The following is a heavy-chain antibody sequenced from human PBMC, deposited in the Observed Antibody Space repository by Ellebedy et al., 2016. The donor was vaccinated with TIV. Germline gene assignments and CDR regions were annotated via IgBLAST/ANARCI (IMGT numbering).Heavy chain of an antibody. V-gene: IGHV4-59*01. CDR1: GGSISSYY. CDR3: ARDWVSSSPGEVGFDP. D-gene: IGHD6-13*01. J-gene: IGHJ5*02. Sequence: MPSETLSLTCTVSGGSISSYYWSWIRQPPGKGLEWIGYISYRGSTNYNPSLKSRVTISVGTSKNQFSLKLRSVTAADTAVYYCARDWVSSSPGEVGFDPWGQGTLVTVSS. CDR2: ISYRGST.